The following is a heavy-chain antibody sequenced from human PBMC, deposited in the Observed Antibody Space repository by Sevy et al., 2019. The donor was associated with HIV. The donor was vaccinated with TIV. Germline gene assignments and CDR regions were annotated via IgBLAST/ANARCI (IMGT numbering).Heavy chain of an antibody. V-gene: IGHV4-39*02. CDR3: ARHPETFCTGGDCYLYYFDH. Sequence: SESLSLTCSVSDDSITSTNYFWGWVRQPPGKGLEWIGSIYYSGITYHNPSLKSRVTISVDTSKNHFSLKLSSVTAADTAVYYSARHPETFCTGGDCYLYYFDHWGQGTLVTVSS. D-gene: IGHD2-8*02. CDR1: DDSITSTNYF. CDR2: IYYSGIT. J-gene: IGHJ4*02.